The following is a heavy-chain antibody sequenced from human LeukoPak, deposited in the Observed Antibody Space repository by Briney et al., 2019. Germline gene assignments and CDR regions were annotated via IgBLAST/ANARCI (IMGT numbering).Heavy chain of an antibody. J-gene: IGHJ4*02. Sequence: GGSLRLSCAASGFTFSSYWMSWVRQAPGKGLEWVANIKQDGSEKYYVDSVKGRFTISRDNAKNSLYLQMNSLRAEDTAVYYCARVGGMDTAMALDYWGQGTLVTVSS. V-gene: IGHV3-7*01. CDR1: GFTFSSYW. D-gene: IGHD5-18*01. CDR3: ARVGGMDTAMALDY. CDR2: IKQDGSEK.